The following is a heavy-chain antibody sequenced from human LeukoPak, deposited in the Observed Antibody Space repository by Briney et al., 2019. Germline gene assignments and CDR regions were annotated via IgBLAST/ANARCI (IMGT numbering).Heavy chain of an antibody. CDR1: GFTFSSYG. CDR2: IWYDGSNK. J-gene: IGHJ5*02. Sequence: GRSLRLSCAASGFTFSSYGMHWVRQAPGKGLEWVAVIWYDGSNKYYADSVKGRFTISRDNAKNTLYLQMNSLRAEDTAVYYCARSQQWPRGWFDPWGQGTLVTVSS. V-gene: IGHV3-33*01. CDR3: ARSQQWPRGWFDP. D-gene: IGHD6-19*01.